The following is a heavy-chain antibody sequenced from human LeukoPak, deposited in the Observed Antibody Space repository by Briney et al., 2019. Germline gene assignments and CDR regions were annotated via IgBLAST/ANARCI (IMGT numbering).Heavy chain of an antibody. Sequence: ASVKVSCKASGYTFTGYYMHWVRQAPGQGMEWMGWINPNSGGKNYAQKFQGRVTMTRDTSISTAYMELSRLRSDDTAVYYCATDCSSTSCYLFDPWGQGTLVTVSS. CDR3: ATDCSSTSCYLFDP. J-gene: IGHJ5*02. V-gene: IGHV1-2*02. D-gene: IGHD2-2*01. CDR2: INPNSGGK. CDR1: GYTFTGYY.